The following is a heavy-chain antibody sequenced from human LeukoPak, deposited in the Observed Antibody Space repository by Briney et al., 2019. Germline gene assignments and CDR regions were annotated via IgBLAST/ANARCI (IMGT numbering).Heavy chain of an antibody. CDR1: GFTFSSYW. J-gene: IGHJ4*02. Sequence: GGSLRLSCAASGFTFSSYWVHWVRQAPGKGLEWVSAIRSSGDRSYYADSVKGRFTISRDNSKDTLYLQMNSLRAEDTAVYFCAREQSGSGGWYTVDYWGQGTLVTVSS. D-gene: IGHD6-19*01. CDR2: IRSSGDRS. V-gene: IGHV3-23*01. CDR3: AREQSGSGGWYTVDY.